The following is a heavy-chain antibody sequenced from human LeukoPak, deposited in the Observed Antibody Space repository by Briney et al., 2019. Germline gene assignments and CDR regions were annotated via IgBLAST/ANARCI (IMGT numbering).Heavy chain of an antibody. D-gene: IGHD2/OR15-2a*01. CDR3: ARVRNYVLSYGMDV. J-gene: IGHJ6*02. Sequence: PSETPSLTCTVSGGSISSYYWSWIRQPPGKGLEWIGYIYYSGSTNYNPSLKSRVTISVDTSKNQFSLKLSSVTAADTAVYYCARVRNYVLSYGMDVWGQGTTVTVSS. CDR2: IYYSGST. CDR1: GGSISSYY. V-gene: IGHV4-59*01.